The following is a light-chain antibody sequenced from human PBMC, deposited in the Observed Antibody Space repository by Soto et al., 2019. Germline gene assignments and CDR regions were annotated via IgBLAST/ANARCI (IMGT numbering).Light chain of an antibody. CDR1: QGISSH. Sequence: AIRMTQSPSSFSASTGDRVTITCRASQGISSHLAWYQVKPGKAPRLLIYTASYLESGAPSRFSVSGSGTDFNLAISSLQSEDCAVYYCQEYFSYPLYFGGGTKVEIK. J-gene: IGKJ4*01. CDR2: TAS. CDR3: QEYFSYPLY. V-gene: IGKV1-8*01.